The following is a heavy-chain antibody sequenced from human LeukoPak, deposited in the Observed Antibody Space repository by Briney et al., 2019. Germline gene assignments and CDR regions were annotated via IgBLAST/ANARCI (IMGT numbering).Heavy chain of an antibody. V-gene: IGHV1-69*13. CDR1: GGSFSNYV. D-gene: IGHD6-13*01. CDR2: VTPIFGTA. J-gene: IGHJ4*02. CDR3: ARDLSGSNWYFDY. Sequence: SVKVSCKASGGSFSNYVISWVRQAPGQGLEWMGGVTPIFGTAKYAQKFLGRVTITADESTTTAYMELSSLRSEDTAMYYCARDLSGSNWYFDYWGQGTLVTVFS.